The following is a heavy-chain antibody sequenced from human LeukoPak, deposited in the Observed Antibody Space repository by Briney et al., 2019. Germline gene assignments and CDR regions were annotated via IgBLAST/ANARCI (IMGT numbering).Heavy chain of an antibody. CDR1: GFTFSSYA. Sequence: GGSLRLSCSASGFTFSSYAMHWVRQAPGKGLEYVSAVSSNGGDTYYADSVKGRFTISRDNSKNTLYLQMGSLRAEDTAVYYCVKDGYGGNSGWFDYWGQGTLVTVSS. CDR2: VSSNGGDT. J-gene: IGHJ4*02. CDR3: VKDGYGGNSGWFDY. D-gene: IGHD6-19*01. V-gene: IGHV3-64D*09.